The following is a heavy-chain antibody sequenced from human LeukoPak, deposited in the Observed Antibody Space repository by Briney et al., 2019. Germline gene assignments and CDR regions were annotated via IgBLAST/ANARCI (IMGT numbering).Heavy chain of an antibody. CDR2: ICYSGST. D-gene: IGHD2-2*01. J-gene: IGHJ5*02. CDR1: GGSISSSSYY. CDR3: ARSYCSSTSCRLKTNWFDP. V-gene: IGHV4-39*07. Sequence: PSETLSLTCTVSGGSISSSSYYWGWIRQPPGKGLEWIGSICYSGSTYYNPSLKSRVTISVDTSKNQFSLKLSSVTAADTAVYYCARSYCSSTSCRLKTNWFDPWGQGTLVTVSS.